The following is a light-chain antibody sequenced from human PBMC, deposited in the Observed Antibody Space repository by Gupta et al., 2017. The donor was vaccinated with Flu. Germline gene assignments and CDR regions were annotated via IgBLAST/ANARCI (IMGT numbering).Light chain of an antibody. CDR1: QTVNNY. Sequence: ELVLTQSPATLSLSPGDRATLSCRASQTVNNYLAWYQQKPGQAPRHLIYDASYRPRGSSANFSGSGGGTDFNLTIISRESEDFEVYYCQQQHRGHPTITFGQGTRVEIK. CDR2: DAS. J-gene: IGKJ5*01. V-gene: IGKV3-11*01. CDR3: QQQHRGHPTIT.